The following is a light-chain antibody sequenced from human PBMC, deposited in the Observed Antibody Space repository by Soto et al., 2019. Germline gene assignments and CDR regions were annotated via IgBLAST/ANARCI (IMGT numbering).Light chain of an antibody. CDR3: QQRQYWPPIT. Sequence: VVLTQSPATLSLSPGERATLSCRASLSVSSYLAWYQQKPGQAPRLLIHDASYRATGIPARFIGSGSGTDFTLTISSLEPEDFAVYYCQQRQYWPPITFGQGTRLEIK. J-gene: IGKJ5*01. CDR1: LSVSSY. V-gene: IGKV3-11*01. CDR2: DAS.